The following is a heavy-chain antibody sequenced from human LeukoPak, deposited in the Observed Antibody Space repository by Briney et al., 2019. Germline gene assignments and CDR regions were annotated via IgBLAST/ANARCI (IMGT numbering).Heavy chain of an antibody. J-gene: IGHJ4*02. CDR2: INPDSGGT. CDR3: TRAQRSSGHPPFFDF. Sequence: ASVTVSFTGSGYTFIAYYMHWVRQTPGQGGEWMGWINPDSGGTHCPQDFQGRVTVTRDTSINTAYMELSRLTSDDTAIYYCTRAQRSSGHPPFFDFWGQGTLVAVSS. D-gene: IGHD3-22*01. CDR1: GYTFIAYY. V-gene: IGHV1-2*02.